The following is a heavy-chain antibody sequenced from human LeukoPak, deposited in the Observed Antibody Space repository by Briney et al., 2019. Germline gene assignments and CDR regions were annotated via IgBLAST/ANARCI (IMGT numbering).Heavy chain of an antibody. V-gene: IGHV4-34*01. D-gene: IGHD3-10*01. CDR1: GGSFSGYY. CDR2: INHSGST. CDR3: ARGKRRGLWFGELFPAFDI. J-gene: IGHJ3*02. Sequence: SETLSLTCAVYGGSFSGYYWSWIRQPPGKGLEWIGEINHSGSTNYNPSLKSRVTISVDTSKNQFSLKLSSVTAADTAVYYCARGKRRGLWFGELFPAFDIWGQGTMVTVSS.